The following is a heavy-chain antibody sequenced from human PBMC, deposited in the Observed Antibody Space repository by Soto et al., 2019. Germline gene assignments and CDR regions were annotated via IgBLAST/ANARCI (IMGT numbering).Heavy chain of an antibody. CDR3: ARELYDYEIGY. D-gene: IGHD5-12*01. V-gene: IGHV4-30-4*01. CDR1: GGSISSGDYY. CDR2: IYYSGTT. J-gene: IGHJ4*02. Sequence: QVQLQESGPGLVKPSQTLSLTCTVSGGSISSGDYYWSWIRQPPGKGLEWIGYIYYSGTTYYNPSIMSRVTISVATAKNHFSLKLSSVTAADTAVYYCARELYDYEIGYWGQGTLVTVSS.